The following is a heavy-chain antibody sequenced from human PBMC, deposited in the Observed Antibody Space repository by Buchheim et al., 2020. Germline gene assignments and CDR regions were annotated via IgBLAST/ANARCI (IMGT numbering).Heavy chain of an antibody. V-gene: IGHV3-30*04. CDR2: ISYDGSNK. Sequence: QVQLVESGGGVVQPGRSLRLSCAASGFTFSSYAMHWVRQAPGKGLEWVAVISYDGSNKYYADSVKGRFTISRDNSKTTLYLQMNSLRAEDTAVYYCARKVGIAAAGRLDYWGQGTL. D-gene: IGHD6-13*01. CDR1: GFTFSSYA. J-gene: IGHJ4*02. CDR3: ARKVGIAAAGRLDY.